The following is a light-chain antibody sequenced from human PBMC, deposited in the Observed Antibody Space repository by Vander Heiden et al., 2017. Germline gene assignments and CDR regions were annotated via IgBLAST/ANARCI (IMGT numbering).Light chain of an antibody. Sequence: EIKMTQPSPALSASVGDRVTITCRASQSISSYFNSYQQQPRKVPTLLIYAASSLQSGVTSMFSGSGSGTAFTLLISSLQPEDFSTFYCQQRYSTPLTFGGGTKVEIK. CDR2: AAS. J-gene: IGKJ4*01. CDR3: QQRYSTPLT. CDR1: QSISSY. V-gene: IGKV1-39*01.